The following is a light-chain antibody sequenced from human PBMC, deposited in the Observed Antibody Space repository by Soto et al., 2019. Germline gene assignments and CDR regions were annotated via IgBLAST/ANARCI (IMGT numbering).Light chain of an antibody. Sequence: EIVLTQSPGTLSLSPGERATLSCRASQSVSGRYLAWYQQKPGQAPRLLIYGASSRATVIPDRFSGGGSGTDFTLTISSLEPEDFAVYYCQQDGSSPRVTFGQGTRLEIK. CDR1: QSVSGRY. J-gene: IGKJ5*01. CDR3: QQDGSSPRVT. CDR2: GAS. V-gene: IGKV3-20*01.